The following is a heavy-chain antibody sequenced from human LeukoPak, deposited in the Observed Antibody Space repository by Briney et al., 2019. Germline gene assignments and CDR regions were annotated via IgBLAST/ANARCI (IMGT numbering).Heavy chain of an antibody. Sequence: ASVKVSCKASGYTFTSYYMHWVRQAPGQGLGRMGIINPSGGSTSYSQKFQGRVTMPRDTSTSTVYVELSSLRSEDTAVYYCARTPVDLATDYFDYWGQGTLVTVSS. CDR1: GYTFTSYY. D-gene: IGHD5-24*01. CDR3: ARTPVDLATDYFDY. CDR2: INPSGGST. V-gene: IGHV1-46*01. J-gene: IGHJ4*02.